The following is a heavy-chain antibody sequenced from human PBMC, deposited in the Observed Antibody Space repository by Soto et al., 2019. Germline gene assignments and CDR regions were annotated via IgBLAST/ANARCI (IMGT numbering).Heavy chain of an antibody. CDR3: TTRLQHLVQDY. D-gene: IGHD6-6*01. CDR2: IKSKTDGGTT. Sequence: EVQLVESGGGLVKPGGSLRLSCAASGFTFSNTWMSWVRQTPGRGLEWVGRIKSKTDGGTTDYAAPVKGRFTISRDDSTNTLYLQMNSLNTEDTAVYFCTTRLQHLVQDYWGQGTLVTVSS. CDR1: GFTFSNTW. J-gene: IGHJ4*02. V-gene: IGHV3-15*01.